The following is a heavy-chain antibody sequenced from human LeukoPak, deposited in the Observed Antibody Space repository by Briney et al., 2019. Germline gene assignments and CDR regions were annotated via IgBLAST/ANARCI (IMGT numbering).Heavy chain of an antibody. CDR2: IKQDGSEK. D-gene: IGHD2-2*01. CDR3: ARDDCSSISCYHNWFDP. V-gene: IGHV3-7*01. Sequence: GGSQRLSCAPSGFTFSSYWMSWVRQAPGEGREWVANIKQDGSEKYYVDSVKGRFTISRDNAKNSLYLQMNTLRAEDTPVYHCARDDCSSISCYHNWFDPWGQGPLVTVSS. CDR1: GFTFSSYW. J-gene: IGHJ5*02.